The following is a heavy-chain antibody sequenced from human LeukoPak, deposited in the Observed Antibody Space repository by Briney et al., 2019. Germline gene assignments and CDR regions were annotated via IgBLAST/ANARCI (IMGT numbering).Heavy chain of an antibody. V-gene: IGHV1-46*01. CDR1: GYTFTSYY. D-gene: IGHD5-24*01. CDR3: ARGPSIWLHQMYFDY. J-gene: IGHJ4*02. CDR2: INPSGGST. Sequence: ASVKVSCKASGYTFTSYYMHWVRQAPGQGLEWMGIINPSGGSTSYAQKFQGRVTMTRDTSTSTVYMELSSLRSEDTAVYYCARGPSIWLHQMYFDYWGQGTLVTVSS.